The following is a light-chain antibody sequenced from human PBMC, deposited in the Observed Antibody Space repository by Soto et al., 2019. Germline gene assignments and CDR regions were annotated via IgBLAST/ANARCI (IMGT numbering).Light chain of an antibody. Sequence: ESVLTQSPGTLSLSPGERDTLSCRASQSISSSYLVWYQQKPGQAPRLLIYGASSRATGIPDRFSGSGSGTDFTLTISRLEPEDFAVYYCQQYGSSSITFGQGTRLEIK. V-gene: IGKV3-20*01. CDR1: QSISSSY. CDR3: QQYGSSSIT. J-gene: IGKJ5*01. CDR2: GAS.